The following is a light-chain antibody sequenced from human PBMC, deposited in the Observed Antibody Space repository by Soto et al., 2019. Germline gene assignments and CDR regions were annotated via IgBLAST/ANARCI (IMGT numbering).Light chain of an antibody. CDR2: DAS. CDR3: QQFNKWPIT. V-gene: IGKV3-15*01. Sequence: RLMSQSTDTISVSPAEGGTLACRASQSVTSNSAWYQQKPGQAPRPLIYDASTRATGIPARFSGSGSGTEFTLTINSLQSEDCAVYFCQQFNKWPITFGQGTRLEI. J-gene: IGKJ5*01. CDR1: QSVTSN.